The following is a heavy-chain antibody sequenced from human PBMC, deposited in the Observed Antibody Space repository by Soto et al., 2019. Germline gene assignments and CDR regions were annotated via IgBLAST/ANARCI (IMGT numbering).Heavy chain of an antibody. D-gene: IGHD3-10*01. Sequence: QVQLVQSGAEVKEPGASVKVTCKASGYTFTTYGISWVRQAPGQGLEWMGRISVYNGNANYEKKHQGRVTMTTDTSSSTVYMVLMSLSADETAVFYCALCDGFWYFDFWGRGTLVTVSS. J-gene: IGHJ2*01. CDR3: ALCDGFWYFDF. CDR1: GYTFTTYG. V-gene: IGHV1-18*01. CDR2: ISVYNGNA.